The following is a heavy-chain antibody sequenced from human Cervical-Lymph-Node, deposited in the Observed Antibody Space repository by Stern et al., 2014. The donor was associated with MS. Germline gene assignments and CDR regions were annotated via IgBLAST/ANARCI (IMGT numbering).Heavy chain of an antibody. Sequence: VQLVESGADVTKPGSSVKVSFKASGGTFSQFPSSWVRQAPGQGLEWMGGIFPVFGTPTYAQEFRGRVTITADVSTSTVYMELSSLRSDDTAVYYCALSSETSDRWYSLGYDLWGQGTLVTVSS. D-gene: IGHD6-13*01. CDR2: IFPVFGTP. J-gene: IGHJ5*02. V-gene: IGHV1-69*01. CDR1: GGTFSQFP. CDR3: ALSSETSDRWYSLGYDL.